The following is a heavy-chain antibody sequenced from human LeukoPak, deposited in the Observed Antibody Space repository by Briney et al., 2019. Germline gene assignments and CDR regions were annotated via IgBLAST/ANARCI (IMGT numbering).Heavy chain of an antibody. J-gene: IGHJ3*02. CDR2: IYYSGST. CDR1: GGSISSYY. CDR3: ARTHCSGGSCYPLADAFDI. D-gene: IGHD2-15*01. V-gene: IGHV4-59*08. Sequence: PSETPSLTCTVSGGSISSYYWSWIRQPPGKGLEWIGYIYYSGSTNYNPSLKSRVTISVDTSKNQFSLKLSSVTAADTAVYYCARTHCSGGSCYPLADAFDIWGQGTMVTVSS.